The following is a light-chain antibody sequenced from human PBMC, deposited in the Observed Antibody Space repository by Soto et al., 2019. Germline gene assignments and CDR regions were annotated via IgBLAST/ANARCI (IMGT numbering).Light chain of an antibody. CDR2: DAS. V-gene: IGKV3-15*01. Sequence: EIVMTQSPATLSVSPGERATLSCRASQSVSTKLAWYQQKPGQAPRLLIYDASTRATGLPARFSGGGSGTEFTLTISSLQSEDFAVYYCQQYNNWPPLTFGQGTKVEIK. J-gene: IGKJ1*01. CDR1: QSVSTK. CDR3: QQYNNWPPLT.